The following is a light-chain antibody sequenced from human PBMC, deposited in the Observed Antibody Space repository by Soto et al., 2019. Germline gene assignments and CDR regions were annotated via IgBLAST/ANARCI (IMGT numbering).Light chain of an antibody. CDR2: EGS. Sequence: QSALTQPASVSGSPGQSITISCTGTSSDVGSYNLVSWYQQHPGKAPKLMIYEGSKRPSGISNRFSGSKSDNTASLTISGLQAEDEAEYYCCSYADSSRIYVFGSGTKLTVL. CDR3: CSYADSSRIYV. CDR1: SSDVGSYNL. V-gene: IGLV2-23*01. J-gene: IGLJ1*01.